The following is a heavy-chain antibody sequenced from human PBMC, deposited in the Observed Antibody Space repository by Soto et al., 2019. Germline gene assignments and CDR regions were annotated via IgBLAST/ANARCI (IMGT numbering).Heavy chain of an antibody. J-gene: IGHJ6*02. CDR3: ARDDGSGSYYNVDYYYYYGIDV. Sequence: EVQLVESGGGLVQPGGSLRLSCAASGFTFSSYSMNWVRQAPGKGLEWVSYISSSSSTIYYADSVKGRFTISRDNAKNSLYLQMNSLRDEDTAVYYCARDDGSGSYYNVDYYYYYGIDVWGQGTTVTVSS. V-gene: IGHV3-48*02. CDR1: GFTFSSYS. D-gene: IGHD3-10*01. CDR2: ISSSSSTI.